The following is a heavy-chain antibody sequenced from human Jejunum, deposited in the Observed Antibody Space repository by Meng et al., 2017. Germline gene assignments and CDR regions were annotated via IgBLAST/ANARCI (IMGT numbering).Heavy chain of an antibody. D-gene: IGHD3-22*01. Sequence: GESLKISCAASGFTFSNYGMHWVRQAPGKGLEWLAIIWWHGNNHKYAESVKGRFTISRDNYKNTLYLQLNSLRADDTAVYFCARDADISDHYSYADYWGQGTLVTGSS. CDR2: IWWHGNNH. J-gene: IGHJ4*02. CDR3: ARDADISDHYSYADY. V-gene: IGHV3-33*01. CDR1: GFTFSNYG.